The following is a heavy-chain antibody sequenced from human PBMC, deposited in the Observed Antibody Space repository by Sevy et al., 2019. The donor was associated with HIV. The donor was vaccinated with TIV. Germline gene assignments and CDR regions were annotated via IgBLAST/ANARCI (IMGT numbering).Heavy chain of an antibody. CDR3: TTVGSLLQH. J-gene: IGHJ1*01. V-gene: IGHV3-15*01. CDR2: IKSKIEGGTP. Sequence: GGSLRLSCAASGFNFSDVWMSWVRQAPGKGLEWVGHIKSKIEGGTPDYAAPVKGRFTISRDDSNKSLYLQMKSLKIRDTAVYHCTTVGSLLQHWGQGTLVTVSS. D-gene: IGHD3-10*01. CDR1: GFNFSDVW.